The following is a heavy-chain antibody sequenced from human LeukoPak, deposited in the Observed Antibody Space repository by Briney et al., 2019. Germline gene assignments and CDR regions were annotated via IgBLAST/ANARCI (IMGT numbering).Heavy chain of an antibody. Sequence: PSETLSLTCTVSGGSISSGDYYWSWIRRPPGKGLEWIGNIYYSGSTYYNPSLKSRVTISVDTSKNQFSLKLSSVTAADTAVYYCARVATRYCSSTSCYVLDYWGQGTLVTVSS. CDR1: GGSISSGDYY. V-gene: IGHV4-30-4*08. CDR2: IYYSGST. D-gene: IGHD2-2*01. J-gene: IGHJ4*02. CDR3: ARVATRYCSSTSCYVLDY.